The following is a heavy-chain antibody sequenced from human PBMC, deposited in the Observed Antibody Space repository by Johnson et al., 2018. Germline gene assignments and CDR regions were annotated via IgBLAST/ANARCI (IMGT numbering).Heavy chain of an antibody. D-gene: IGHD3-22*01. CDR3: ASHRRYYDSSGRLLRH. CDR1: GFTFSSYG. CDR2: ISYDGSNK. J-gene: IGHJ1*01. Sequence: QVQLVQSGGGVVQXGRSLRLSCAASGFTFSSYGMHWVRQAPGKGLEWVAVISYDGSNKYYADSVKGRFTISRENAKNSLYLQMNSLRAEDTAVYYCASHRRYYDSSGRLLRHWGQGTLVTVSS. V-gene: IGHV3-30*03.